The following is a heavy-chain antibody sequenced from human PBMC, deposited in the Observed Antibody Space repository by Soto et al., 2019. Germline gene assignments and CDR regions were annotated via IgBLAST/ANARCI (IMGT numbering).Heavy chain of an antibody. Sequence: GGSLRLSCAFSGFTFSSYWMGCFRQAPGTGLEWVANINRDGSEKHYVDSVEGRFTISRDNAKNSLYLHINSLRVDDTAVYYCARAFLFGDFDYWGQGTLVTVSS. J-gene: IGHJ4*02. CDR2: INRDGSEK. CDR3: ARAFLFGDFDY. CDR1: GFTFSSYW. D-gene: IGHD2-21*01. V-gene: IGHV3-7*03.